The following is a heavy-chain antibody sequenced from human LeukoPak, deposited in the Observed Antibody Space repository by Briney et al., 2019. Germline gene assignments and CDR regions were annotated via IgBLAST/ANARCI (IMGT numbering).Heavy chain of an antibody. Sequence: GGSLRLSCAASGFTFSSYGMNWVRQAPGKGLEGVGVIWFDGSNKYYVDSVKGRFTISRDNSKNTLYLQMNSLRAEDTAVYYCARDGRGGGWSHNWFDPWGQGTLVTVSS. CDR1: GFTFSSYG. V-gene: IGHV3-33*01. J-gene: IGHJ5*02. CDR3: ARDGRGGGWSHNWFDP. D-gene: IGHD6-19*01. CDR2: IWFDGSNK.